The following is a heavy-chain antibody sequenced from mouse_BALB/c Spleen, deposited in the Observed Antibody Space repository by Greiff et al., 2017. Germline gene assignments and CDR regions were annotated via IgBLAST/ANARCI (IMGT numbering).Heavy chain of an antibody. V-gene: IGHV14-3*02. Sequence: EVQLQQSGAELVKPGASVKLSCTASGFNIKDTYMHWVKQRPEQGLEWIGRIDPANGHTKYDPKFQGKATITADTASNTAYLQLSSLTSEDTAVYYCARGDSWLAYWGQGTLVTVSA. CDR1: GFNIKDTY. J-gene: IGHJ3*01. CDR2: IDPANGHT. CDR3: ARGDSWLAY.